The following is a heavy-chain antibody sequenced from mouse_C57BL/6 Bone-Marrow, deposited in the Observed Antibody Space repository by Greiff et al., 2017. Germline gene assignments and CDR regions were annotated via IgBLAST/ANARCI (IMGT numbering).Heavy chain of an antibody. D-gene: IGHD2-4*01. J-gene: IGHJ3*01. CDR1: GFNIKDDY. Sequence: EVKLQESGAELVRPGASVKLSCTASGFNIKDDYMHWVKQRPEQGLEWIGWIDPENGDTDYASKFQGKATITADTSSNTAYLQLSSLTSEDTAVYYCTTHDYDVAWFAYWGQGTLVTVSA. CDR2: IDPENGDT. V-gene: IGHV14-4*01. CDR3: TTHDYDVAWFAY.